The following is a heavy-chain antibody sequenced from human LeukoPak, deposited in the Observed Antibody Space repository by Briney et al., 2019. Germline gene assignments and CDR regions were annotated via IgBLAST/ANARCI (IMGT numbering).Heavy chain of an antibody. D-gene: IGHD2-21*01. J-gene: IGHJ4*02. CDR2: ISDDGKKE. V-gene: IGHV3-30*04. Sequence: QAGGSLRLSCAASGFAFSRDAMHWVRQAPGKGLEWVAVISDDGKKEYYADSVKGRFSISRDNSKNTLYLQMDSLRGEDTAVYYCAKDFRIGYSAHFDYWGQGALVTVSS. CDR3: AKDFRIGYSAHFDY. CDR1: GFAFSRDA.